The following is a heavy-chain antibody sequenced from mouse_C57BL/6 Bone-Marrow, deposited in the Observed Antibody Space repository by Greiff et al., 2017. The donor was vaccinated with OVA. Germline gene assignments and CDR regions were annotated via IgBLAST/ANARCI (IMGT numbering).Heavy chain of an antibody. J-gene: IGHJ3*01. Sequence: DVMLVESEGGLVQPGSSMKLSCTASGFTFSDYYMAWVRQVPEKGLEWVANINYDGSSTYYLDSLKSRFIISRDNAKNILYLPMSSLKSEDTATYYCAREDYYGSSYQFAYWGQGTLVTVSA. V-gene: IGHV5-16*01. CDR3: AREDYYGSSYQFAY. D-gene: IGHD1-1*01. CDR2: INYDGSST. CDR1: GFTFSDYY.